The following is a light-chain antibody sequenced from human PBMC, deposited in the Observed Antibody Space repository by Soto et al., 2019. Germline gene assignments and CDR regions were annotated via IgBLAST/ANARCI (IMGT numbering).Light chain of an antibody. CDR3: SSYAGRNSLL. J-gene: IGLJ2*01. V-gene: IGLV2-8*01. CDR2: AVS. Sequence: QSALTQPPSASGSPGQSVTISCTGTSSDVGSYKYVSWYQQHPGKAPKLMIYAVSERPSGVPDRFSGSKSGNTASLTVSGLQAEDEADYYCSSYAGRNSLLFGGGTKVTVL. CDR1: SSDVGSYKY.